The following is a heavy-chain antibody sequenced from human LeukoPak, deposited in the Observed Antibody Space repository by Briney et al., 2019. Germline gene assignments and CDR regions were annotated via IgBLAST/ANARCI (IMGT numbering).Heavy chain of an antibody. V-gene: IGHV4-30-4*07. CDR1: GGSISSGGYS. Sequence: SQTLSLTCAVSGGSISSGGYSWSWIRQPPGKGLEWIGYIHYSDTYYNPSLRSRVTISVDTSKNQFSLKLSSVTAADTAVYYCARVRGSGSYYMAFDYWGQGTLVTVSS. D-gene: IGHD3-10*01. CDR2: IHYSDT. CDR3: ARVRGSGSYYMAFDY. J-gene: IGHJ4*02.